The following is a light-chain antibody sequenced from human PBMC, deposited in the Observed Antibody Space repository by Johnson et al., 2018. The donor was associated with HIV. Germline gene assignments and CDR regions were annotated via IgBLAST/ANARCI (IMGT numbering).Light chain of an antibody. CDR1: SSNIGNNY. Sequence: GSSSNIGNNYVSWYQQLPGTAPKLLIYENNKRPSGIPDRFSGSKSGTSATLGITGLQTGDEADYYCGTWDTSLSAGGVFGSGTKVTVL. CDR2: ENN. CDR3: GTWDTSLSAGGV. V-gene: IGLV1-51*02. J-gene: IGLJ1*01.